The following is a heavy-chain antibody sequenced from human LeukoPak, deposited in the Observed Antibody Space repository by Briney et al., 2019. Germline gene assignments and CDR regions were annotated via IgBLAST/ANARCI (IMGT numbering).Heavy chain of an antibody. CDR1: GYTFTSYY. D-gene: IGHD3-3*01. CDR2: FDPEDGET. CDR3: AGGRFLEWLSNFDY. Sequence: ASVKVSCKASGYTFTSYYMHWVRQAPGKGLEWMGGFDPEDGETIYAQKFQGRVTMTEDTSTDTAYMELSSLRSEDTAVYYCAGGRFLEWLSNFDYWGQGTLVTVSS. J-gene: IGHJ4*02. V-gene: IGHV1-24*01.